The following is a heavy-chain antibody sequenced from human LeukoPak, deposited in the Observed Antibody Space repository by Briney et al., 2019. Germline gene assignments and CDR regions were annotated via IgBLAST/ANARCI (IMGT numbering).Heavy chain of an antibody. CDR2: IIPIFDTA. CDR1: GGTFTNYA. V-gene: IGHV1-69*01. D-gene: IGHD4-11*01. J-gene: IGHJ4*02. Sequence: SVKVSCKASGGTFTNYAISWVRQAPGQGLEWMGGIIPIFDTANHAQKFQGRVTITADESTSTADMELSSLRSEDTAVYYCARYRDPRHGYFDYWGQGTLVTVSS. CDR3: ARYRDPRHGYFDY.